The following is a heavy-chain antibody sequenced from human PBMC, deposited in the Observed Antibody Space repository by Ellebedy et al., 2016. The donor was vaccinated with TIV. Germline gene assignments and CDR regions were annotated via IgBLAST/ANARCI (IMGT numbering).Heavy chain of an antibody. J-gene: IGHJ5*02. Sequence: MPSETLSLACTVSGVSISSLSYFWGWIRQSPGKGLEWLGTMYYIGSTYYNPSLKSRVAISGDTSKNEFSLKVTSVTAADTAIYYCARHIGAQYDWFDAWGQGALVTVSS. D-gene: IGHD3-16*01. CDR2: MYYIGST. CDR3: ARHIGAQYDWFDA. V-gene: IGHV4-39*01. CDR1: GVSISSLSYF.